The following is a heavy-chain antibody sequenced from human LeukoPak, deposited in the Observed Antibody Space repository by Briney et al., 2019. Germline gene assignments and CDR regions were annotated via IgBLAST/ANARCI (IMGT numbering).Heavy chain of an antibody. CDR2: INRGGSRT. CDR1: GFTFSNHW. D-gene: IGHD5-18*01. V-gene: IGHV3-74*01. Sequence: ESLRLSCAASGFTFSNHWMHWVRQAPGKGLMWVSRINRGGSRTDYADSVKGRFTISRDDAKNTLYLQLNSLRAEDTAVYFCARGGSDTAMAHDYWGQGTLVTVSS. J-gene: IGHJ4*02. CDR3: ARGGSDTAMAHDY.